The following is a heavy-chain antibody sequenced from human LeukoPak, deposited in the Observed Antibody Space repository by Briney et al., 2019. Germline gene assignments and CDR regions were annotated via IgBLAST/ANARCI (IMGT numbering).Heavy chain of an antibody. D-gene: IGHD6-6*01. V-gene: IGHV4-59*08. J-gene: IGHJ3*02. CDR2: IYYSGST. CDR1: GGSISSYY. CDR3: ARAAPKRGSSDAFDI. Sequence: SETLSLTCTVSGGSISSYYWSWIRQAPGKGLEWIGYIYYSGSTNYNPSLKSRVTISVDTSKNQFSLKLSSVTAADTAVYYCARAAPKRGSSDAFDIWGQGTMVTVSS.